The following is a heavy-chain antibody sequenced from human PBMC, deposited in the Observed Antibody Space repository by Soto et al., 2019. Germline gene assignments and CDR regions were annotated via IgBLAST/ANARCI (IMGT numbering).Heavy chain of an antibody. V-gene: IGHV1-18*01. CDR2: ISAYNGNT. D-gene: IGHD3-22*01. Sequence: QVQLVQSGAEVKKPGASVKVSCKASGYTFTSYGISWVRQAPGQGLEWMGWISAYNGNTNYAQKLQGRVTMTTDTSTSTAYMELRSLRADDTAVYYCARDREITMIVVVIPDAFDIWGPGTMVTVSS. CDR3: ARDREITMIVVVIPDAFDI. CDR1: GYTFTSYG. J-gene: IGHJ3*02.